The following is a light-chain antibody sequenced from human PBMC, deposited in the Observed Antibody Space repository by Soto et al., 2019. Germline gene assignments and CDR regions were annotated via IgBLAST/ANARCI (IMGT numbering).Light chain of an antibody. Sequence: DIHLTQSPSFLSASVGDRVTITGRASQGISSYLAWYQQKPGKAPKLLIYAASTLQSGVPSRFSGSGSGTEFTLTINSLQPEDFATYYCQQLNSYPLTFGGGTKVEIK. CDR2: AAS. V-gene: IGKV1-9*01. J-gene: IGKJ4*01. CDR3: QQLNSYPLT. CDR1: QGISSY.